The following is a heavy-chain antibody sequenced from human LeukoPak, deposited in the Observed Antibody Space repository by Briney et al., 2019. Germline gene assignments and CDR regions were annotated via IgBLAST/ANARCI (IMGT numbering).Heavy chain of an antibody. CDR2: VDPEDGET. Sequence: ASVKVSCKVSGYTLTELSMHWVRQAPGKGLEWMGLVDPEDGETIYAEKFQGRVTITADTSTDTAYMELSSLRSEDTAVYYCATLGSSGYLYYFDYWGQGTLVTVSS. J-gene: IGHJ4*02. CDR1: GYTLTELS. D-gene: IGHD3-22*01. V-gene: IGHV1-24*01. CDR3: ATLGSSGYLYYFDY.